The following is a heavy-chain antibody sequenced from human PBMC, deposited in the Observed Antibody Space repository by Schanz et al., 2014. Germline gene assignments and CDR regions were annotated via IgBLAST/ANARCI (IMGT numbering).Heavy chain of an antibody. CDR3: ASDRRLFARDVLYYFDS. CDR1: GYIFINSG. CDR2: ISVYNHNK. J-gene: IGHJ4*02. Sequence: QIQLVQSGPEVKKPGATVKVSCKASGYIFINSGISWVRQAPGQGVEWMGWISVYNHNKEYDQKFQGKVTMTTDTTTSTTYMAPTDLSSHGTAVYYTASDRRLFARDVLYYFDSWGQGTLVTGSS. D-gene: IGHD3-10*02. V-gene: IGHV1-18*01.